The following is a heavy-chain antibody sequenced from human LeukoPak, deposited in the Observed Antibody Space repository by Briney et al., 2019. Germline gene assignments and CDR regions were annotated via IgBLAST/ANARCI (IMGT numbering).Heavy chain of an antibody. D-gene: IGHD2-15*01. CDR2: VTGTGGK. CDR3: AKDYCRDGNCPFPFLDS. V-gene: IGHV3-23*01. J-gene: IGHJ4*02. Sequence: GGSLRLSCAVSGFNLTNHGVSWVRQAPGKGLEWVSIVTGTGGKYYGDSVKGRFVLSRDNSKNTVYMQMTSLRGEDTATYYCAKDYCRDGNCPFPFLDSWGQGTLVTVSS. CDR1: GFNLTNHG.